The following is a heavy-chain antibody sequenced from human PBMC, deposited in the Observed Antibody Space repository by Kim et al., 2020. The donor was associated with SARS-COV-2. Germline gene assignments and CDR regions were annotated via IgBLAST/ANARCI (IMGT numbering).Heavy chain of an antibody. Sequence: GGSLRLSCAASGFTFSSYSMNWVRQAPGKGLEWVSYISSSSSTIYYADSVKGRFTISRDNAKNSLYLQMNSLRAEDTAVYYCARDLTPLGAGGGSCYDYWGQGTLVTVSS. V-gene: IGHV3-48*04. CDR1: GFTFSSYS. J-gene: IGHJ4*02. D-gene: IGHD2-15*01. CDR3: ARDLTPLGAGGGSCYDY. CDR2: ISSSSSTI.